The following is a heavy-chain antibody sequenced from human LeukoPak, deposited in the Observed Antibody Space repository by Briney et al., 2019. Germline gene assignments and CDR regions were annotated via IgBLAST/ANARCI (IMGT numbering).Heavy chain of an antibody. D-gene: IGHD6-6*01. CDR2: IYYSGST. V-gene: IGHV4-59*01. CDR3: AREGLRSIAARRGTRDYMDV. Sequence: PGGSLRLSCAASGFSFSSYEVNWVRQAPGKGLEWIGYIYYSGSTNYNPSLKSRVTISVDTSKNQFSLKLSSVTAADTAVYYCAREGLRSIAARRGTRDYMDVWGKGTTVSVSS. CDR1: GFSFSSYE. J-gene: IGHJ6*03.